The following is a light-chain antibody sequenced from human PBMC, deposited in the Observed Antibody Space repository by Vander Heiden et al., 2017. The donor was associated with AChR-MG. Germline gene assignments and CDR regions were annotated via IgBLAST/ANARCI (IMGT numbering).Light chain of an antibody. CDR2: DAS. Sequence: DIQMTQSSSSLSASVGDRVTITCQAIQDISNSLNWYQQKPGKAPKLLIYDASTLQTGVPSRFSGSGSGTDFTFTISSLQPEDITTYYCQHYDNLRPLFTFGPGTKVDIK. J-gene: IGKJ3*01. CDR1: QDISNS. CDR3: QHYDNLRPLFT. V-gene: IGKV1-33*01.